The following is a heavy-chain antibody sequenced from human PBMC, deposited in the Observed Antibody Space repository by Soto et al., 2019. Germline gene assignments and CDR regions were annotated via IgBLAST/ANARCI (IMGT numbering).Heavy chain of an antibody. J-gene: IGHJ4*02. CDR1: GYTFTSYD. CDR3: ARRRLQDGLSTH. D-gene: IGHD2-15*01. CDR2: MNPNSGNT. V-gene: IGHV1-8*01. Sequence: ASVKVSCKASGYTFTSYDINWVRQATGQGLEWMGWMNPNSGNTGYAHKFQGRVTMTRNTSISTAYMELSSLRSEDTAVYYCARRRLQDGLSTHWGQGTLVTVSS.